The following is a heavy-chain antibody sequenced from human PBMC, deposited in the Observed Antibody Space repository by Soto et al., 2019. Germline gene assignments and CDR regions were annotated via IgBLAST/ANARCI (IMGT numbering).Heavy chain of an antibody. J-gene: IGHJ4*02. CDR3: ANRPEGMGEGFFAY. Sequence: QVQLQESGPGLVKPSETLSLTCTVSGGPISSYYWGWIRQPPGKTLEWIGHIYYSGGTTYSPSLKSRVTISVDRSKNQFSLKLSSVTAADTAVYYCANRPEGMGEGFFAYWGQGTLVTVSS. V-gene: IGHV4-59*01. CDR2: IYYSGGT. CDR1: GGPISSYY. D-gene: IGHD3-10*01.